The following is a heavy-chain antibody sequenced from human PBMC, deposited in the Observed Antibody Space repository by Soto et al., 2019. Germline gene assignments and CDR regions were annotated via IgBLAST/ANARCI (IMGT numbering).Heavy chain of an antibody. CDR2: IWYDGSNK. J-gene: IGHJ3*02. V-gene: IGHV3-33*01. D-gene: IGHD4-17*01. Sequence: QVQLVESGGGVGQPGRSLRLSCAASGFTFSSYGMHWVRQAPGKGLEWVAVIWYDGSNKYYADSVKGRFTISRDNSQISVYLQMNSLRAEDTSVYYCARVYGVNEAFDIWGQGTMVTVSS. CDR3: ARVYGVNEAFDI. CDR1: GFTFSSYG.